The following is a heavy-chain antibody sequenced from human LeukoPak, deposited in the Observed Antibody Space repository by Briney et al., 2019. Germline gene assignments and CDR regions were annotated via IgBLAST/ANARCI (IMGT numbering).Heavy chain of an antibody. J-gene: IGHJ4*02. CDR3: ARAVAGTADYDY. V-gene: IGHV4-4*07. Sequence: SETLSLTCTVSGGSISRYYWSWIRQSAGKGLEWVGRFYISGSTNYSPSLKSRVTMSVDTSKNQFSLKLSSVTAADTAVYYCARAVAGTADYDYWGQGTLVTVSS. CDR2: FYISGST. D-gene: IGHD6-19*01. CDR1: GGSISRYY.